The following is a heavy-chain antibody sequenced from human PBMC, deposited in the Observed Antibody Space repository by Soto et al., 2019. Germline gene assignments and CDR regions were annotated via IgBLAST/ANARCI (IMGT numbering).Heavy chain of an antibody. CDR3: ARVSDDFWSGYRSYYMDV. CDR2: IKQDGSEK. V-gene: IGHV3-7*01. Sequence: PGGSLRLSCAASGFTFSSYWMSWVRQAPGKGLEWVANIKQDGSEKYYVDSVKGRFTISRDNAKNSLYLQMNSLRAEDTAVYYCARVSDDFWSGYRSYYMDVWGKGTTVTVSS. D-gene: IGHD3-3*01. J-gene: IGHJ6*03. CDR1: GFTFSSYW.